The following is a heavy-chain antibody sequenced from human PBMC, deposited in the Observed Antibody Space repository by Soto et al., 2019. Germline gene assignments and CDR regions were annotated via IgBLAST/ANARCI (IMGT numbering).Heavy chain of an antibody. CDR3: ARKVVGSTFDI. Sequence: PSQTLSLTCAISGDSVSSNSAAWSWIRQSPSRGLEWLGRTYYRSKWYNDYAVSVKGRITVNPDTSKNKFSLQLNSVTPEDTAMYYCARKVVGSTFDIWGQGTMVTV. V-gene: IGHV6-1*01. CDR2: TYYRSKWYN. J-gene: IGHJ3*02. D-gene: IGHD2-15*01. CDR1: GDSVSSNSAA.